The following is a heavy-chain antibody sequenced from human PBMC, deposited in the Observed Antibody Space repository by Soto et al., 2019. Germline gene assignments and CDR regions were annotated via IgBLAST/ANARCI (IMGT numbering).Heavy chain of an antibody. Sequence: QLQLRESGSGLVKPSQTLSLTCTVSGAPITSGAYSWSWIRQPPGKGLEWIGFIYQSGSTHYNPSLKSRVNISGDRSKNHFSLQLTSLTAADTAVYYCARDMSGCSSSDCYLSGWFDPWGPGTLVTVSS. CDR3: ARDMSGCSSSDCYLSGWFDP. J-gene: IGHJ5*02. CDR1: GAPITSGAYS. D-gene: IGHD2-21*02. V-gene: IGHV4-30-2*01. CDR2: IYQSGST.